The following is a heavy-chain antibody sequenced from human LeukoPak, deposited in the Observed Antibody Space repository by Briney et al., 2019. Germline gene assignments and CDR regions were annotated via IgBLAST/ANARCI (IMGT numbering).Heavy chain of an antibody. J-gene: IGHJ6*02. CDR1: GLTFSSYG. D-gene: IGHD3-10*01. CDR3: VRGDYYSYYGMDV. CDR2: ISHDGSNK. Sequence: GGSLRLSCAASGLTFSSYGMHWVRQAPGKGLEWVAAISHDGSNKYYADSVKGRFTISRDNFKNTVYLEMNSPRAEDTAVYYCVRGDYYSYYGMDVWGQGTSVTISS. V-gene: IGHV3-30*03.